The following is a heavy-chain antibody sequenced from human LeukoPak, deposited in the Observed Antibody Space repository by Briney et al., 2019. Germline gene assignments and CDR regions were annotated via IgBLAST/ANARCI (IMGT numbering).Heavy chain of an antibody. CDR2: LYHSAST. V-gene: IGHV4-38-2*02. J-gene: IGHJ4*02. CDR1: GYSISSGYY. Sequence: PSETLSLTCTVSGYSISSGYYWGWIRQPPGKGLEWVGSLYHSASTYYNPSLKSRVTVSVDTSQNQFSLKLTSVTAADTAIYYCARGLDGFKTGHWGQGTLVTVSS. CDR3: ARGLDGFKTGH. D-gene: IGHD5-24*01.